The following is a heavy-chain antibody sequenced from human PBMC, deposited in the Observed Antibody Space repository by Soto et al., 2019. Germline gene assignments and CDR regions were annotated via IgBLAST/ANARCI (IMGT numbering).Heavy chain of an antibody. Sequence: EVQLVESGGGLVQPGGSLRLSCAASGFTFSSYEMNWVRQAPGKGLEWVSYISSSGSTIYYADSVKGRFTISRDNGKNSLYLQMNSLRAEDTAVYYCASNSYYYYGMDVWGQGTTVTVSS. V-gene: IGHV3-48*03. J-gene: IGHJ6*02. CDR2: ISSSGSTI. D-gene: IGHD1-20*01. CDR3: ASNSYYYYGMDV. CDR1: GFTFSSYE.